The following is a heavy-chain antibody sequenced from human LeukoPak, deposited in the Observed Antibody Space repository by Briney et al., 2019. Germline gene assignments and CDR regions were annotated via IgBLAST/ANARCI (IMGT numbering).Heavy chain of an antibody. Sequence: ASVKVSCKTSGYTFSSYEINWVRQAVGRGLEWVGWMNPKTGKTAHARNLQGRVTITRDTSISTAYKDLSALRSEDTAVYYCARIRPVTTGLKGYYFDYWGQGTLVTVSS. CDR3: ARIRPVTTGLKGYYFDY. D-gene: IGHD1-1*01. J-gene: IGHJ4*02. V-gene: IGHV1-8*01. CDR2: MNPKTGKT. CDR1: GYTFSSYE.